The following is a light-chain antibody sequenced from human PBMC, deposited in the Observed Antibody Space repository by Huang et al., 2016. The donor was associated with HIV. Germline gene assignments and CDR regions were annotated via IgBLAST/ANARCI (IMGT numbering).Light chain of an antibody. V-gene: IGKV1-39*01. CDR3: QQSYTTPFT. J-gene: IGKJ3*01. CDR1: QSISTY. CDR2: AAS. Sequence: DIQMTQSPSSLSASVGDRVTITCRSSQSISTYLNWYQHKPGKAPKLLIYAASSLQSGVPSRFSGSGSGTDFTLTIGSLQPEDFATYYCQQSYTTPFTFGPGTKVDI.